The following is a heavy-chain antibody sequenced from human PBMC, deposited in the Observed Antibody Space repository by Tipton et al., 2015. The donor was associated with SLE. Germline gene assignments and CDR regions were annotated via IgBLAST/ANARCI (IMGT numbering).Heavy chain of an antibody. J-gene: IGHJ6*02. CDR3: ARGCSSSTCEPFYFFGMDV. CDR2: VFRGGST. V-gene: IGHV4-34*01. D-gene: IGHD2-2*01. Sequence: TLSLTCSVYGDSLSGQYWSWIRQPPGKGLEWIGEVFRGGSTNYSPSLGSRVTITVDMSKNQFSLRLISVTAADTAVYYCARGCSSSTCEPFYFFGMDVWGQGTTVTVSS. CDR1: GDSLSGQY.